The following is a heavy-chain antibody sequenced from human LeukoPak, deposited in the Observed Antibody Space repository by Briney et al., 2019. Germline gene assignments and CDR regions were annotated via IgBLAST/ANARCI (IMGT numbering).Heavy chain of an antibody. CDR3: ARGGGRQLGCYYYYYGMDV. D-gene: IGHD6-6*01. V-gene: IGHV4-34*01. J-gene: IGHJ6*02. CDR1: GGSFSGYY. Sequence: SETLSLTCAVYGGSFSGYYWSWIRQPPGKGLEWIGEINHSGSTNYNPSLKSRVTISVDTSKNQFSLKLSSVTAADTAVYYCARGGGRQLGCYYYYYGMDVWGQGTTVTVSS. CDR2: INHSGST.